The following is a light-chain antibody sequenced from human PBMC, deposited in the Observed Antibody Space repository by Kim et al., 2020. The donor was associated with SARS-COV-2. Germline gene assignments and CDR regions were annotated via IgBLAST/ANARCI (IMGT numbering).Light chain of an antibody. CDR2: GAS. V-gene: IGKV3-20*01. J-gene: IGKJ3*01. CDR1: QSVSRSY. Sequence: PPGARAPLSCRASQSVSRSYLAWYQQKPGQAPRLLIYGASSRATGIPDRFSGSGSGTDFTLTISRLEPEDFAVYYCQQYGSSLFTFGPGTKVDIK. CDR3: QQYGSSLFT.